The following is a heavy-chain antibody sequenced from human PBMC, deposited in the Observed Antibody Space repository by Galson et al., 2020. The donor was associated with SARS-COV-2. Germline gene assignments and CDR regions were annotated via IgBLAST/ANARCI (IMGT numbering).Heavy chain of an antibody. J-gene: IGHJ4*02. Sequence: SQTLSLTCAVYGGSFSGYYWSWIRQPPGKGLEWIGEINHSGSTNYNPSLKSRVTISVDTSKNQFSLKLSSVTAADTAVYYCARGKWLRFMVRGEMGYYFDYWGQGTLVTVSS. CDR1: GGSFSGYY. CDR3: ARGKWLRFMVRGEMGYYFDY. CDR2: INHSGST. V-gene: IGHV4-34*01. D-gene: IGHD3-10*01.